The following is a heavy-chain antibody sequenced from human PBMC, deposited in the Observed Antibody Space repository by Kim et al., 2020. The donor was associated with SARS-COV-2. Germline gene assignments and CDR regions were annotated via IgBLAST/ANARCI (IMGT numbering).Heavy chain of an antibody. V-gene: IGHV3-23*01. Sequence: GGSLRLSCEASGFSFSSYCMSWVRQAPGKGLEWVSSISGTAGNIYYTDSGKGRFIISRDNSKNTLYLQMNSLRAEDTAVYYCAKRGNSSTEVRRYYFDYWGQGTLVTVSS. CDR2: ISGTAGNI. J-gene: IGHJ4*02. D-gene: IGHD6-6*01. CDR3: AKRGNSSTEVRRYYFDY. CDR1: GFSFSSYC.